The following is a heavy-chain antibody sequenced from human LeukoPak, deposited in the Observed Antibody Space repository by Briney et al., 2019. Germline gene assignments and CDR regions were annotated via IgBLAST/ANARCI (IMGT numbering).Heavy chain of an antibody. Sequence: SETLSLTCAVYGGSFSGYYWSWVRQPPGKGLEWIGEINHSGSTNYNPSLKSRVTISVDTSKNQFSLKLSSVTAADTALYYCARLKRPNRGSYIYYYYMDVWGKGTTVTVSS. V-gene: IGHV4-34*01. J-gene: IGHJ6*03. CDR2: INHSGST. D-gene: IGHD1-26*01. CDR1: GGSFSGYY. CDR3: ARLKRPNRGSYIYYYYMDV.